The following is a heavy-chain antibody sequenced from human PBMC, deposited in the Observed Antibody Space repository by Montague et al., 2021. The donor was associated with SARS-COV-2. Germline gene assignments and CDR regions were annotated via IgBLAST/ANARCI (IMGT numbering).Heavy chain of an antibody. CDR3: AKVAGSHDTFDI. CDR1: GASLSSGGYF. J-gene: IGHJ3*02. V-gene: IGHV4-31*03. D-gene: IGHD6-19*01. Sequence: TLSLTCSVSGASLSSGGYFWAWVRQLPGKDLEWIGYIFHSGNTYYNPSLKSRVIISQDTSDNHLFLTLMSVTAADTAVYYCAKVAGSHDTFDIWGRGTMVTVSS. CDR2: IFHSGNT.